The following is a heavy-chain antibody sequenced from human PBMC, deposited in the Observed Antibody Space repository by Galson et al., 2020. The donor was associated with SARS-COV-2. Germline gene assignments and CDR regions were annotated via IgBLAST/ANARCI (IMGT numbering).Heavy chain of an antibody. V-gene: IGHV4-59*01. CDR2: LYYGGKT. CDR3: ARLPVVRGVDY. CDR1: GGSINIYY. J-gene: IGHJ4*02. Sequence: SETLSLTCTVYGGSINIYYWSWIRQPPGKGPEWIGYLYYGGKTNYNPSLKSRVTISVDTSKSQFSLTLSSVTAADTAMYYCARLPVVRGVDYWGQGIPVTVSS. D-gene: IGHD3-10*01.